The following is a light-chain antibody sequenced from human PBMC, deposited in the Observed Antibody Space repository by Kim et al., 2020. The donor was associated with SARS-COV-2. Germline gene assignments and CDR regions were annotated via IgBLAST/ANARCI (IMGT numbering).Light chain of an antibody. CDR3: QSYDRSLRAVI. V-gene: IGLV1-40*01. CDR1: SSNIGAGYD. Sequence: QSVLTQPPSVSGAPGQRVTISCTGGSSNIGAGYDVHWYQQFPGTAPKLLIYSNNNRPSGLPDRFSGSKSGTSASLAITGLQAEAEADYYCQSYDRSLRAVICGGGTPLPAL. CDR2: SNN. J-gene: IGLJ2*01.